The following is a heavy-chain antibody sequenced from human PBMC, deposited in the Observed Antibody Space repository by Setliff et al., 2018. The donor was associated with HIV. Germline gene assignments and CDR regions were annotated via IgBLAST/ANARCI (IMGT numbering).Heavy chain of an antibody. CDR1: SGSISSSSYY. D-gene: IGHD1-26*01. CDR2: IYYSGST. Sequence: KTSETLSLTCTVSSGSISSSSYYWGWIRQPPGKGLEWIGSIYYSGSTYYNSSLKSRVTISVDTSKHQFSLKLTSVTAAATAVYYCARHGRLSGSYWGGGDYWGQGTLVTVSS. CDR3: ARHGRLSGSYWGGGDY. V-gene: IGHV4-39*01. J-gene: IGHJ4*02.